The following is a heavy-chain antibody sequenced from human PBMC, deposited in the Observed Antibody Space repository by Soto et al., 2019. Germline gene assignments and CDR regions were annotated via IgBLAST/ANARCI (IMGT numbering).Heavy chain of an antibody. CDR1: GFTFSSYA. D-gene: IGHD6-19*01. V-gene: IGHV3-23*01. J-gene: IGHJ6*02. Sequence: EVQLLESGGGLVQPGGSLRLSCAASGFTFSSYAMSWVRQAPGKGLEWVSAISGSGGSTYYADSVKCRFTISRDNSKNTLYLQMNSLRAEDTAVYYCAKGHPYSSGWYVNYYYGMDVWGQGTTVTVSS. CDR3: AKGHPYSSGWYVNYYYGMDV. CDR2: ISGSGGST.